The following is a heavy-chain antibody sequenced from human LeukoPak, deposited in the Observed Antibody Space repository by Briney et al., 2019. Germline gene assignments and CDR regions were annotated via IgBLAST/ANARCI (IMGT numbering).Heavy chain of an antibody. Sequence: KPGASVKVSCKASGYTFTGYYMHWVRQAPGQGLEWMGRIIPILGIANYAQKFQGRVTMTEDTSTDTAYMELSSLRSEDTAVYYCATVEPYSSGEHWGQGTLVTVSS. V-gene: IGHV1-69*04. D-gene: IGHD6-19*01. CDR3: ATVEPYSSGEH. CDR2: IIPILGIA. J-gene: IGHJ4*02. CDR1: GYTFTGYY.